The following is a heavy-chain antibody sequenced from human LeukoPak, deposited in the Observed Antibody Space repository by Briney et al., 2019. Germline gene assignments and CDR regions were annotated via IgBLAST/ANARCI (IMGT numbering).Heavy chain of an antibody. CDR2: IYQSGST. V-gene: IGHV4-38-2*02. Sequence: SETLSLTCTVSGYSIGSGYYWGWIRQPPGKGLEWIGSIYQSGSTYYNPSLKSRVTISVDTSKNQFSLKLTSVTAADTAVYYCARKNSGTYGTFDIWGQGTMVTVSS. CDR1: GYSIGSGYY. D-gene: IGHD1-26*01. J-gene: IGHJ3*02. CDR3: ARKNSGTYGTFDI.